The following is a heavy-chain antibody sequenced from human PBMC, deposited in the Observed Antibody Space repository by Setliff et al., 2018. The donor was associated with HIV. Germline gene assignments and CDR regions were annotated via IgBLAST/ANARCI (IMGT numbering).Heavy chain of an antibody. CDR1: GGSFGVYR. V-gene: IGHV4-4*07. CDR3: AVLTHYYGSGSSGPTDYYYYMDV. J-gene: IGHJ6*03. Sequence: PSETLSLTCTISGGSFGVYRWSWIRQSAGRGLEWIGRIDSSGTTDYKPSLKGRVAISVDTSRNQFSLRVTSVTAADTAVYYCAVLTHYYGSGSSGPTDYYYYMDVWGKGTTVTVSS. D-gene: IGHD3-10*01. CDR2: IDSSGTT.